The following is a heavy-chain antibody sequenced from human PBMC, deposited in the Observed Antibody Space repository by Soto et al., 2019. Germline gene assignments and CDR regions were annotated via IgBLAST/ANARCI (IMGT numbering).Heavy chain of an antibody. J-gene: IGHJ6*02. Sequence: QVQLVQSGAEVKKPGASVRVSCKASGYTITSYAMRWVRQAPGQRPEWMGWINAGDGNTQYAQKFQGRFTIITDTSASTVYMELSSLRPEDTAVYYCARDIEGKSADAMVDWGQGTTVTVSS. CDR2: INAGDGNT. V-gene: IGHV1-3*01. CDR3: ARDIEGKSADAMVD. CDR1: GYTITSYA.